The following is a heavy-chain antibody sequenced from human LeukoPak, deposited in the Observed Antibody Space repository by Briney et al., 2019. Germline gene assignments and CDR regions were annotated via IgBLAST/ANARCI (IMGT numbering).Heavy chain of an antibody. V-gene: IGHV1-2*02. J-gene: IGHJ4*02. D-gene: IGHD3-22*01. CDR1: GYTFTDCC. CDR2: SNPNNGGT. Sequence: ASNKVSCKASGYTFTDCCIHWVRQAPGQGLEWMGWSNPNNGGTNYAQKSQGRVTMTRDTSISTAYMELRRLRSDDTAVYYGAREVDYYDTSAYFPLGYWGQGTLVTVSS. CDR3: AREVDYYDTSAYFPLGY.